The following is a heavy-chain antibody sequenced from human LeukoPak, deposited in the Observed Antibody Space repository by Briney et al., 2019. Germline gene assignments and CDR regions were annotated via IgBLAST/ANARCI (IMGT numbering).Heavy chain of an antibody. J-gene: IGHJ4*02. V-gene: IGHV3-21*01. D-gene: IGHD2-2*01. Sequence: GGSLRLSCAASGFTFSSHSMNWVRQAPGKGLEWVSSISPSGNYIYYADSVEGRFTISRDNAKNSLYLQMNSLRAEDTAVYYCARDLSSSTSCYSYWGLGTLVTVSS. CDR2: ISPSGNYI. CDR3: ARDLSSSTSCYSY. CDR1: GFTFSSHS.